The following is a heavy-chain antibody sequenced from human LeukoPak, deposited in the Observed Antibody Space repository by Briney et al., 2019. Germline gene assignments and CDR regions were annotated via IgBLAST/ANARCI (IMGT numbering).Heavy chain of an antibody. J-gene: IGHJ6*04. D-gene: IGHD2-21*01. V-gene: IGHV3-23*01. CDR1: GFTFSSYG. Sequence: GESLTLSCAASGFTFSSYGMSWVRQAPAKGLEWDSAISGSVGSTYYADFVKGRFTISRDQSKNPMYPQTIRLRAKDPAITYYCYVMDVGGKGTAVSIS. CDR3: CYVMDV. CDR2: ISGSVGST.